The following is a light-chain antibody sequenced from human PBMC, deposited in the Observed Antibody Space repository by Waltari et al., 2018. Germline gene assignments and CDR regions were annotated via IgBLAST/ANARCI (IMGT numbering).Light chain of an antibody. Sequence: SYELTQPPSVSVSPGPPARLTCPGDPLPKPDPYWYQKRPGQAPVLVIYRDTERPSGIPERFSGSSSGTIVTLTISGVQAEDEADYYCQSADSSGNYVVFGGGTKLTVL. CDR1: PLPKPD. CDR2: RDT. V-gene: IGLV3-25*03. J-gene: IGLJ2*01. CDR3: QSADSSGNYVV.